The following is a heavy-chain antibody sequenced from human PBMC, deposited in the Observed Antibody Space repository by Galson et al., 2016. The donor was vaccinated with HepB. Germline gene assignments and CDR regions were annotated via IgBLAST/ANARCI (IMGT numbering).Heavy chain of an antibody. CDR1: GGSISSSGFY. CDR3: ARRSITTMHV. CDR2: IDYSGST. J-gene: IGHJ6*02. D-gene: IGHD3-22*01. V-gene: IGHV4-39*01. Sequence: SETLSLTCTVSGGSISSSGFYWGWIRQPPGKGLEWIGSIDYSGSTYYNPSLKSRVTISVDTSKNQFSLKLSSVTAAHTAVYYCARRSITTMHVWGQGTTVTVSS.